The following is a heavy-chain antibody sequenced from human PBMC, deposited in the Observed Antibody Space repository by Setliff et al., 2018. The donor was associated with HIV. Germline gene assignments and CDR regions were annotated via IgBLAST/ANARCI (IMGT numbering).Heavy chain of an antibody. CDR1: GYPFTDYG. V-gene: IGHV1-18*01. Sequence: ASVKVSCKASGYPFTDYGIGWVRQAPGQGLEWMGWISTSKDYTACAQSLQDRVTLTIDTSTSTVYMELSSLTSEDTAIYYCARDSPELREYYFSSWGQGTLVTVSS. J-gene: IGHJ4*02. D-gene: IGHD1-7*01. CDR3: ARDSPELREYYFSS. CDR2: ISTSKDYT.